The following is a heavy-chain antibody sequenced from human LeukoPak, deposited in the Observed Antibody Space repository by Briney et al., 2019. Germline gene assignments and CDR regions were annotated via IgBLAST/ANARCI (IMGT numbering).Heavy chain of an antibody. D-gene: IGHD1-26*01. CDR3: ARGAYGVGATTAFDI. J-gene: IGHJ3*02. CDR2: ISSSSSYI. V-gene: IGHV3-21*01. Sequence: GGSLRLSCAASGLTFSSYAMSWVRQAPGKGLEWVSAISSSSSYIYYADSVKGRFTNSRDNAKNSLYLQMNSLRAEDTAVYYCARGAYGVGATTAFDIWGQGTMVTVSS. CDR1: GLTFSSYA.